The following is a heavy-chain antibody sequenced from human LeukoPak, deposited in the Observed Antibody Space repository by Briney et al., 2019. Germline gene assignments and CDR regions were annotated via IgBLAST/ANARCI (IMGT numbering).Heavy chain of an antibody. V-gene: IGHV4-34*01. CDR1: GGSFSGYY. CDR2: INHSGST. J-gene: IGHJ5*02. Sequence: PSETLSLTCAVYGGSFSGYYWSWIRQPPGKGLEWIGEINHSGSTNYNPSLKSRVTISVDTSKNQFSLKLSSVTAADTAVYYCARLKYRGYSNYPWGQGTLVTVSS. CDR3: ARLKYRGYSNYP. D-gene: IGHD4-11*01.